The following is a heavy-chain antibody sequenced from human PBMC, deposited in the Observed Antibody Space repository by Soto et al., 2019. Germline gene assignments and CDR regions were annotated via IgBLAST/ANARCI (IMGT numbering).Heavy chain of an antibody. J-gene: IGHJ4*02. CDR1: GGSISSYY. CDR2: IYYRGST. D-gene: IGHD2-21*01. V-gene: IGHV4-59*01. Sequence: QVQLQESGPGLVKPSETLSLTCTVSGGSISSYYWSWIRQPPGKGLEWIGYIYYRGSTNYNPSLMSRVTISVDTSKNQFSLKLSSVTGADTAVYYCARRWGGTVDYWGQGTLVTVSS. CDR3: ARRWGGTVDY.